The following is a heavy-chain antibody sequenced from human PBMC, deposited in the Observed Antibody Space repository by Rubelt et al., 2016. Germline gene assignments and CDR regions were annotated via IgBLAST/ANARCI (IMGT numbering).Heavy chain of an antibody. CDR3: ARAEDGYNKP. Sequence: QVQLQESGPGLVKPSETLSLTCTVSGGSISSYYWSWIRQPPGKGLEWIGYIYYSGSTNYNPSLKGRVTISVDTSKNQFSLKLSSVTAADTAVYYCARAEDGYNKPWGQGTLVTVSS. CDR2: IYYSGST. D-gene: IGHD5-24*01. V-gene: IGHV4-59*12. CDR1: GGSISSYY. J-gene: IGHJ5*02.